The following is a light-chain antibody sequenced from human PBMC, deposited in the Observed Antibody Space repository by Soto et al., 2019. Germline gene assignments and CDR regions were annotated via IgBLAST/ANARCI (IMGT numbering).Light chain of an antibody. J-gene: IGKJ3*01. CDR2: GAS. Sequence: ETVMTQSPASLSVSPGESATLSCRISQSVATSLAWYQQKPGQAPRLLIYGASTRATGVPTRFSGSGSGAEFPLIISSLQSEDFAVYYCQQYNHWPFAFGPGTKVDIK. CDR3: QQYNHWPFA. CDR1: QSVATS. V-gene: IGKV3-15*01.